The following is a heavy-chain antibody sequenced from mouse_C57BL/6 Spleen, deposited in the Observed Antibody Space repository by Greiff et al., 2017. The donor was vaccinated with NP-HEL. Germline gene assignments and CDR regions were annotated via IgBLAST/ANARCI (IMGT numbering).Heavy chain of an antibody. J-gene: IGHJ2*01. Sequence: QVQLQQSGPELVKPGASVKISCKASGYAFSSSWMNWVKQRPGKGLEWIGRIYPGDGDTNYNGKFKGKATLTADTSSSTASMQLSSLTSADSAVYFCARDYDGYFYFDYWGQGTTLTVSS. D-gene: IGHD2-3*01. CDR3: ARDYDGYFYFDY. V-gene: IGHV1-82*01. CDR2: IYPGDGDT. CDR1: GYAFSSSW.